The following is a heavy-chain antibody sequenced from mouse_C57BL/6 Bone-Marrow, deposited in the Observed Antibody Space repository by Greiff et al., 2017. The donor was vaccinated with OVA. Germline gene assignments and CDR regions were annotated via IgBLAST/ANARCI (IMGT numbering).Heavy chain of an antibody. Sequence: EVMLVESGGGLVQPGGSLKLSCAASGFTFSDYYMYWVRQTPEKRLEWVAYISNGGGSTYYPDTVKGRFTISRDNAKNTLYLQMRRLKSEDTAMYYCARSYYSNYVAWFAYWGQGTLVTVSA. CDR2: ISNGGGST. CDR1: GFTFSDYY. CDR3: ARSYYSNYVAWFAY. V-gene: IGHV5-12*01. D-gene: IGHD2-5*01. J-gene: IGHJ3*01.